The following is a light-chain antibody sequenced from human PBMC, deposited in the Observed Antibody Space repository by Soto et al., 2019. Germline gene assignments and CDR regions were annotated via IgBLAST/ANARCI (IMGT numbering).Light chain of an antibody. V-gene: IGLV2-8*01. CDR3: SSYAGSNTL. Sequence: QSALTQPPSASGSPGQSGTISFTGTSSDGGDYNYVSWYQQHPGKAPNLMIYEVSKRPSGVPGRFSGSKSGNTASLTVSGLQAEDAADYYCSSYAGSNTLFGGGTKLTVL. CDR1: SSDGGDYNY. CDR2: EVS. J-gene: IGLJ2*01.